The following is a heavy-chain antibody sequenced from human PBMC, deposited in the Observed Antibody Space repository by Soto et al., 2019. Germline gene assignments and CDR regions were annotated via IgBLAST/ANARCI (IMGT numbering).Heavy chain of an antibody. CDR1: GGTFSSYA. V-gene: IGHV1-69*01. CDR3: ARVAGPRRYYYYYGMDV. CDR2: IIPIFGTA. J-gene: IGHJ6*02. Sequence: QVQLVQSGAEVKKPGSSVKVSCKASGGTFSSYAISWVRQAPGQGLEWMGGIIPIFGTANYAQKFQGRVTITADESTITAYMELSSLRSEDTAVYYCARVAGPRRYYYYYGMDVWGQGTTVTVSS.